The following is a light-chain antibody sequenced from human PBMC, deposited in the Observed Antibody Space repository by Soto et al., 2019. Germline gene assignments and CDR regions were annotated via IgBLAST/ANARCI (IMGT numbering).Light chain of an antibody. CDR2: DAS. V-gene: IGKV1-5*01. CDR3: QQCYMGWT. Sequence: PSTLAASVGDRVTITCRASQSIGRFLAWYQHQPGKAPKLLIYDASTLESGVPSRFSGTGSGTEFTFSITSLQPEDFGTYYCQQCYMGWTFGQGTKVDIK. J-gene: IGKJ1*01. CDR1: QSIGRF.